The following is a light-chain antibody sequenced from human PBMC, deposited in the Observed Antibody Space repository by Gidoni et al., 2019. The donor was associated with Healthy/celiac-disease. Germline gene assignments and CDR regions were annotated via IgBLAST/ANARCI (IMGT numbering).Light chain of an antibody. CDR2: AGS. Sequence: DIQMTQSPSSLSASVGDRVTITCRASQRISTYLNWYQQKPGKAPKLLIYAGSTLQSGVPSRFSGGGSGTDFTLTISILQPEDFATYYCQQSYSTPPAWTFGQGTKVENK. J-gene: IGKJ1*01. CDR1: QRISTY. V-gene: IGKV1-39*01. CDR3: QQSYSTPPAWT.